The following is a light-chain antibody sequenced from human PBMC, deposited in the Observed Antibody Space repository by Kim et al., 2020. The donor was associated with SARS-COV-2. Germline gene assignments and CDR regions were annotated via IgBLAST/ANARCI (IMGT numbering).Light chain of an antibody. J-gene: IGKJ5*01. Sequence: DIQMTQSPSSLSASVGDRVTITCQASQDISKYLNWYQKKPGKVPKLLIYDAINMETGVPSRFSGSGSGTDFTLTISSLQPEDTATYYCQQYDGVQITFGQGTRLEIK. CDR2: DAI. CDR1: QDISKY. CDR3: QQYDGVQIT. V-gene: IGKV1-33*01.